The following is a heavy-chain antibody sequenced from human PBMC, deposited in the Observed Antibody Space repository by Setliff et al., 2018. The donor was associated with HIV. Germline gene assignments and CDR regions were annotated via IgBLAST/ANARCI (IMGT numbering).Heavy chain of an antibody. J-gene: IGHJ3*02. CDR3: ARRVDYYDSSGYYYHDAFDI. CDR1: GGSISSSSYY. Sequence: SETLSLTCTVSGGSISSSSYYWGWIRQPPGKGLEWIGSIYYSGSTYYNPSLKSRVTISVDTSENQFSLKLSSVTAADTAVYYCARRVDYYDSSGYYYHDAFDIWGQGTMVTVSS. D-gene: IGHD3-22*01. V-gene: IGHV4-39*01. CDR2: IYYSGST.